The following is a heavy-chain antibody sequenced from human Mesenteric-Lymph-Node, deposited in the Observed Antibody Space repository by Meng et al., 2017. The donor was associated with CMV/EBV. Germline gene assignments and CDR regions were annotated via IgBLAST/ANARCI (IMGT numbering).Heavy chain of an antibody. D-gene: IGHD6-19*01. CDR1: GYTFTSHD. J-gene: IGHJ6*02. CDR3: ARALTYSSGWYNYYYGMDV. CDR2: IIPIFGTA. Sequence: SVKVSCKTSGYTFTSHDINWVRQAPGQGLEWMGGIIPIFGTANYAQKFQGRVTITTDESTSTAYMELGSLRSEDTAVYYCARALTYSSGWYNYYYGMDVWGQGTTVTVSS. V-gene: IGHV1-69*05.